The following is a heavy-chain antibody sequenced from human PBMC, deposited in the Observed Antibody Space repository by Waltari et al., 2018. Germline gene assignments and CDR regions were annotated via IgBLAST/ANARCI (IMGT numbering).Heavy chain of an antibody. CDR3: VRDHRWTCDY. CDR2: IYSGGTT. J-gene: IGHJ4*02. Sequence: EVQLVESGGGLTQPGGSLRLSWLASGVTASNNSMTWLRQAPGKGLELVSLIYSGGTTYYADSVRGRFTISRDGSKNTVYLQMNSLRAEDTAVYYCVRDHRWTCDYWGQGTLVTVSS. V-gene: IGHV3-53*01. CDR1: GVTASNNS.